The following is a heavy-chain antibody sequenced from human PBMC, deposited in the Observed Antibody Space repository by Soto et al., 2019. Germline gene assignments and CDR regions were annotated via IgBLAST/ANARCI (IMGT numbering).Heavy chain of an antibody. CDR2: ISGSGDTT. J-gene: IGHJ4*02. CDR1: GFTFDAFA. D-gene: IGHD5-18*01. CDR3: ARDQPGYSYGYGLGY. Sequence: GGSLRLSCAASGFTFDAFAMNWVRQAPGKGLEWVSGISGSGDTTYYADTVKGRFTISRDNSKNTVYLQINSLKANDTTEYYCARDQPGYSYGYGLGYWGQGTLVTVSS. V-gene: IGHV3-23*01.